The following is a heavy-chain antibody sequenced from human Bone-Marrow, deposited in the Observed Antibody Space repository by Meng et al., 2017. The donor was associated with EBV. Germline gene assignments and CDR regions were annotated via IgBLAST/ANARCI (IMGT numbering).Heavy chain of an antibody. CDR3: ARSAHTEGWFDP. CDR1: GGSISSYD. J-gene: IGHJ5*02. Sequence: QVKLKESGPGLVKPSETLSLTCTVSGGSISSYDWSWIRQPPGKGLEWIGYIYYSGSTNYNPSLKSRVTISVDTSKNQFSLKLSSVTAADTAVYYCARSAHTEGWFDPWGQGTLVTVSS. V-gene: IGHV4-59*01. CDR2: IYYSGST.